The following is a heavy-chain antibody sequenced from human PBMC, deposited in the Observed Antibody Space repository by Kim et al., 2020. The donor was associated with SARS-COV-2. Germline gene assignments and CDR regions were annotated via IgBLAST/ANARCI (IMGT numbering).Heavy chain of an antibody. D-gene: IGHD3-22*01. CDR1: GGSISTRYY. CDR2: IYYGGST. J-gene: IGHJ4*02. CDR3: ARSYYYDDGGSSSFDS. Sequence: SETLSLTCTVSGGSISTRYYWGWIRQPPGKGLEWIGSIYYGGSTYYNPSLKSRVTISVDTSKNQFSLRLSSVTAADSAMYFCARSYYYDDGGSSSFDSWGQGSPVTVSS. V-gene: IGHV4-39*01.